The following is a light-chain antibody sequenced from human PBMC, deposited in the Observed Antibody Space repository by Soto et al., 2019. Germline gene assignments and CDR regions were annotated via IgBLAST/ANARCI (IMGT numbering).Light chain of an antibody. Sequence: ETVLTQSPGTLSLSPGERATLSCRASQSVSSSYLAWYQQKPGQAPRLLIYGASSRATGIPDRFSGSGSGTDFTLTISGLEPEDFAVYYCQQYGSSPTTFGPGTKVDIK. V-gene: IGKV3-20*01. CDR3: QQYGSSPTT. CDR1: QSVSSSY. J-gene: IGKJ3*01. CDR2: GAS.